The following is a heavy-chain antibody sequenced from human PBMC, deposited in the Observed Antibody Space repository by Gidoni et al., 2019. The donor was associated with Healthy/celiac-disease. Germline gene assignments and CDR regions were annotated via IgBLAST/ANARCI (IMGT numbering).Heavy chain of an antibody. D-gene: IGHD5-12*01. Sequence: QVQLVQSGAEVKKPGSSVKVSCKASGGTFSSYAISWVRQAPGQGREWMGGIIPIFGTANYAQKFQGRVTITADKSTSTAYMELSSLRSEDTAVYYCARVRRWLQSPHRYGMDVWGQGTTVTVSS. CDR2: IIPIFGTA. CDR1: GGTFSSYA. CDR3: ARVRRWLQSPHRYGMDV. J-gene: IGHJ6*02. V-gene: IGHV1-69*06.